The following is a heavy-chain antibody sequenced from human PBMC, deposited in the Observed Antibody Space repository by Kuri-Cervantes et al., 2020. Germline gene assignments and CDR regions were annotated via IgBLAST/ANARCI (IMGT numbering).Heavy chain of an antibody. CDR1: GGSFSGYY. D-gene: IGHD3-10*01. Sequence: GSLRLSCAVYGGSFSGYYWSWIRQPPGKGLEWIGEINHSGSTNYNPSLKSRVTISVDTSKNQFSLKLSSVTAADTAVYYCARTGVWFYYYYYMDVWGKGTTVTVSS. CDR2: INHSGST. V-gene: IGHV4-34*01. CDR3: ARTGVWFYYYYYMDV. J-gene: IGHJ6*03.